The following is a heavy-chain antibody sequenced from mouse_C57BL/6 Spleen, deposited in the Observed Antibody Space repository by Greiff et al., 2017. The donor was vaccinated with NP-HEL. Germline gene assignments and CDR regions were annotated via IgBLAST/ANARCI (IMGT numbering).Heavy chain of an antibody. CDR2: ISDGGSYT. Sequence: EVKLMESGGGLVKPGGSLKLSCAASGFTFSSYAMSWVRQTPEKRLEWVATISDGGSYTYYPDNVKGRFTISRDNAKNNLYLQMSHLKSEDTAMYYCARGAKLGQNFAYWGQGTLVTVSA. D-gene: IGHD4-1*01. V-gene: IGHV5-4*03. J-gene: IGHJ3*01. CDR3: ARGAKLGQNFAY. CDR1: GFTFSSYA.